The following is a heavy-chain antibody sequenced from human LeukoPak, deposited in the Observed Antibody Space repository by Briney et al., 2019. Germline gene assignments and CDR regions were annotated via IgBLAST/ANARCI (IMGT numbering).Heavy chain of an antibody. J-gene: IGHJ4*02. CDR3: ARGSGETGGYYYVY. Sequence: SVKVSCKASGGSLSGYAISWVRQAPGQGLEWMGGIIPIFGTANYAQKFQGRVTITADESTRTAYMELRTLRSEDTAIYYCARGSGETGGYYYVYWGRGTPVTVSS. CDR1: GGSLSGYA. CDR2: IIPIFGTA. D-gene: IGHD3-22*01. V-gene: IGHV1-69*01.